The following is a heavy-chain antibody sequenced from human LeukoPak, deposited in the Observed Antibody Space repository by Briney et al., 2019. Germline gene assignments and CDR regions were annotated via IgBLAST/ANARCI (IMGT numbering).Heavy chain of an antibody. CDR1: GDSISKYY. Sequence: RPSETLSLTCIVSGDSISKYYWSWIRQPPGKGLEWIGYIYHSGSTNYNPSLKSRVTISADTSKNQFSLKMNSVTAADTAVYFCARHIVGAYFDYWGLGTLVTVSS. V-gene: IGHV4-59*08. J-gene: IGHJ4*02. CDR2: IYHSGST. CDR3: ARHIVGAYFDY. D-gene: IGHD1-26*01.